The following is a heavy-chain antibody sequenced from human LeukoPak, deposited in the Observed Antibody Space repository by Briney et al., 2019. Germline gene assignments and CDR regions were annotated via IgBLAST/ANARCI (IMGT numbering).Heavy chain of an antibody. Sequence: PSQTLSLTCTVSGGSISSGDYYWSWIRQPPGKGLEWIGYIYYSGSTYYNPSLKSRVTISVDTSKNQLSLKLSSVTAADTAVYYCARDEKIFGAQDYWGQGTLVTVSS. CDR1: GGSISSGDYY. CDR2: IYYSGST. V-gene: IGHV4-30-4*08. CDR3: ARDEKIFGAQDY. D-gene: IGHD3-3*01. J-gene: IGHJ4*02.